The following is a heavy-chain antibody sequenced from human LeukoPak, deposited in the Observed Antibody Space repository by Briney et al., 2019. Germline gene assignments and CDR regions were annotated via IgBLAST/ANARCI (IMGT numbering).Heavy chain of an antibody. J-gene: IGHJ6*04. Sequence: GGFLRLSCAASGFTLSSYGMSWVRQAPEKGLEWVSAISGSGSSTYYADSVKGRFTISRDNAKNSLYLQMNSLRADDTAVYYCAELGITMIGGVWGKGTTVTISS. CDR3: AELGITMIGGV. CDR1: GFTLSSYG. V-gene: IGHV3-23*01. CDR2: ISGSGSST. D-gene: IGHD3-10*02.